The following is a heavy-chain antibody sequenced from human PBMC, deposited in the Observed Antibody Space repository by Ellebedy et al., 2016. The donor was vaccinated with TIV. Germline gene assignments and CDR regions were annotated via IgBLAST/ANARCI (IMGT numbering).Heavy chain of an antibody. V-gene: IGHV4-39*01. CDR1: GFTFSDYSMN. CDR3: ASHMVRESTWFDP. Sequence: MPGGSLRLSCAASGFTFSDYSMNWVRQHPGKGLEWIGSIYYSGSTYYHPSLKSRVTISVDTSKNQFSLKLSSVTAADTAVYYCASHMVRESTWFDPWGQGTLVTVSS. J-gene: IGHJ5*02. D-gene: IGHD3-10*01. CDR2: IYYSGST.